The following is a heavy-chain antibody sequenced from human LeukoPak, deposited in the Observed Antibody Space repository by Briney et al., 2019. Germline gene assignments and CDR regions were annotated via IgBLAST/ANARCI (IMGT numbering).Heavy chain of an antibody. CDR3: AKDGTIAVTGYYYYYMDV. CDR1: GFTFYDYG. CDR2: ISWSGGTI. V-gene: IGHV3-9*01. D-gene: IGHD6-19*01. J-gene: IGHJ6*03. Sequence: PGGSLRLSCAASGFTFYDYGMHWVRHAPGKGLEWVSGISWSGGTIAYADSVKGRFTISRDNAKNSLYLQMNSLRAEDTALYYCAKDGTIAVTGYYYYYMDVWGKGTTVTISS.